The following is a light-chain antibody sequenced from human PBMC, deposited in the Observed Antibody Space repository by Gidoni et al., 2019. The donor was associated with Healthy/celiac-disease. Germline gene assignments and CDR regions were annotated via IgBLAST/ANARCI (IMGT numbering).Light chain of an antibody. CDR3: QQYGNLPSFT. Sequence: DIQMTQSPSSLSASVGDRVTITCQASQDISNYLNWYQQKPGKAPKLLIYDASNLETGVPSRFSGSGSGTDFTFTISSLQPKDIATYYCQQYGNLPSFTFGPGTKVDIK. V-gene: IGKV1-33*01. CDR2: DAS. CDR1: QDISNY. J-gene: IGKJ3*01.